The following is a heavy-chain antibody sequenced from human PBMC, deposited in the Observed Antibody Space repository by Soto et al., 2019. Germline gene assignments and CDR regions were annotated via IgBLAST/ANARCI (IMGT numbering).Heavy chain of an antibody. CDR3: ARESYSSSWYRGGYYYYYYMDV. CDR1: GFTFSSYW. CDR2: IKQDGSEK. V-gene: IGHV3-7*01. D-gene: IGHD6-13*01. Sequence: GGSLRLSCAASGFTFSSYWMSWVRQAPGKGLEWVANIKQDGSEKYYVDSVKGRFTISRDNAKNSLYLQMNSLRAEDTAVYYCARESYSSSWYRGGYYYYYYMDVWGKGTTVTVSS. J-gene: IGHJ6*03.